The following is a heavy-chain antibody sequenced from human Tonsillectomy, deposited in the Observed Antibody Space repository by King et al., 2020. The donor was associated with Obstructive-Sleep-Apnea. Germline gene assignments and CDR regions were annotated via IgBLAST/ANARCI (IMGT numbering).Heavy chain of an antibody. Sequence: HLQLQESGPGLVKPSETLSLTCTVSGGSISSSSYYWGWIRQPPGKGLEWIGSIYYSGSTYYNPSLKSRGTISVDTSKNQFSLKLSSVTAADTAVYYCAGRVAGTPFDYWGQGTLVTVSS. J-gene: IGHJ4*02. CDR1: GGSISSSSYY. CDR2: IYYSGST. CDR3: AGRVAGTPFDY. V-gene: IGHV4-39*07. D-gene: IGHD6-19*01.